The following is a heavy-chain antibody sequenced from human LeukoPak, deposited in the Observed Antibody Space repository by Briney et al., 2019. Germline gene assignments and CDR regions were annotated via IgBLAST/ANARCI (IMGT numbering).Heavy chain of an antibody. CDR1: GYTLTELS. Sequence: ASVKVSCKASGYTLTELSMHWVRQAPGKGLEWMGGFDPEDGETIYAQKFQGRVTMTEDTSTDTAYMELSSLRSEDTAVYYCATLLPYCSSTSCYSGDWGQGTLVTVSS. V-gene: IGHV1-24*01. CDR3: ATLLPYCSSTSCYSGD. CDR2: FDPEDGET. J-gene: IGHJ4*02. D-gene: IGHD2-2*01.